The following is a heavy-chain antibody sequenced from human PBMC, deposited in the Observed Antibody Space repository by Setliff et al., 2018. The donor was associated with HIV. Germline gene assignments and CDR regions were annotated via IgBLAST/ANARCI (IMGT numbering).Heavy chain of an antibody. CDR1: GGTFSSYA. CDR2: IIPIFGTA. J-gene: IGHJ3*02. V-gene: IGHV1-69*05. CDR3: ARDLSNYNFWSGYSTDAFDI. D-gene: IGHD3-3*01. Sequence: SVKVSCKASGGTFSSYAISWVRQAPGQGLEWMGGIIPIFGTANYAQKLQGRVTMTTDTSTSTAYMELRSLRSDDTAVYYCARDLSNYNFWSGYSTDAFDIWGQGTMVTVSS.